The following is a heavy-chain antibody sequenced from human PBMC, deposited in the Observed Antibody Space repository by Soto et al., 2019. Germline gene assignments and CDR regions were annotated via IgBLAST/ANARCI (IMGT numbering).Heavy chain of an antibody. V-gene: IGHV4-31*03. Sequence: QVQLQESGPGLVKPSQTLSLTCSFSGGSINSGAYYWGWIRQHPGKGLEWIGYISYTGRTYSNPSLPGRVTIALDMSVSQFSVKLTSVTAADTAVYFCARVSATGTRWIDPWGQGTLVTVSP. D-gene: IGHD6-13*01. CDR3: ARVSATGTRWIDP. CDR1: GGSINSGAYY. J-gene: IGHJ5*02. CDR2: ISYTGRT.